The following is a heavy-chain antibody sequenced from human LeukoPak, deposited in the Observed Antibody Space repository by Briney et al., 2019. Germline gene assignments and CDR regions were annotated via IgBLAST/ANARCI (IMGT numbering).Heavy chain of an antibody. CDR3: AREAYYYDSSGFSRGHAFDI. J-gene: IGHJ3*02. CDR2: IYYSGST. Sequence: SETLSLTCTVSGGSISSYYWRWIRQPPGKGLEWIGYIYYSGSTNYNPSLKSRVTISVDTSKNQFSLKLSSVTAADTAVYYCAREAYYYDSSGFSRGHAFDIWGQGTMVTVSS. V-gene: IGHV4-59*01. CDR1: GGSISSYY. D-gene: IGHD3-22*01.